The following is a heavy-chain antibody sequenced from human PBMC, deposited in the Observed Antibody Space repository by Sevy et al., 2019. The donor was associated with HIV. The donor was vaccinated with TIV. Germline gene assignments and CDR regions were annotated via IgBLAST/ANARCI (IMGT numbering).Heavy chain of an antibody. CDR2: MSYDGSNQ. V-gene: IGHV3-30*18. J-gene: IGHJ5*02. Sequence: GGSLRLSCAASGFLFSTYGMHWVRQAPGKGLEWVALMSYDGSNQYYADSVKGRFTISRDNSKNTLYLQMNSLRVEDTAVYYCAKGDGALTGIDPWGQGTLVTVSS. CDR3: AKGDGALTGIDP. CDR1: GFLFSTYG. D-gene: IGHD7-27*01.